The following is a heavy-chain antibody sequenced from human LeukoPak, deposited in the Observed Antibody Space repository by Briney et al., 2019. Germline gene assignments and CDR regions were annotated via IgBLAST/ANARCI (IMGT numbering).Heavy chain of an antibody. Sequence: GGSLRLSCAASGFSFSSYWMNWVRQAPGKGLEWVANIKQDGSEKYYVDSVKGRFTISRDNAKNLLYLQMNSLRAEDTALYYCAKGQERESRLDSWGQGTQVTVSS. J-gene: IGHJ4*02. D-gene: IGHD1-1*01. CDR3: AKGQERESRLDS. V-gene: IGHV3-7*03. CDR2: IKQDGSEK. CDR1: GFSFSSYW.